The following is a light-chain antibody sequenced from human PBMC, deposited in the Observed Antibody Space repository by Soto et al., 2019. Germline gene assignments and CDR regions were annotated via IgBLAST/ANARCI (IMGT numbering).Light chain of an antibody. Sequence: QMTQSPYSLSASAGDRVTITCRASQGISNHLAWYHQKPGQLPNLLIYAASILQSGVPSRFSGSGSGTDFTLTISSLQPEDVGIYYCQKFTSAPFTFGGGTKVDIK. CDR3: QKFTSAPFT. CDR1: QGISNH. V-gene: IGKV1-27*01. CDR2: AAS. J-gene: IGKJ4*01.